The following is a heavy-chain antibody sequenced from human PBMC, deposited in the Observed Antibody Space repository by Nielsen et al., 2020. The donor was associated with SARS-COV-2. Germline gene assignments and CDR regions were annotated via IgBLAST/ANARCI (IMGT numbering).Heavy chain of an antibody. CDR1: GFTFSSYA. D-gene: IGHD2-21*02. J-gene: IGHJ4*02. CDR2: ISYDGSNK. CDR3: ARDISRGGDCPDLGY. Sequence: GESLKISCAASGFTFSSYAMHWVRQAPGKGLEWVAVISYDGSNKYYADSVKGRFTISRDNSKNTLYLQMNSLRAEDTAVYYCARDISRGGDCPDLGYWGQGTLVTVSS. V-gene: IGHV3-30-3*01.